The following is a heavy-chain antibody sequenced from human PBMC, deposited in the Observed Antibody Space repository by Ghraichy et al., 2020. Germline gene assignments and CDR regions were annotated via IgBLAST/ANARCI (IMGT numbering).Heavy chain of an antibody. D-gene: IGHD3-10*01. CDR2: IYFSGST. V-gene: IGHV4-59*08. Sequence: SETLSLTCTVSGGSINSYYWGWIRQPPGKGLEWIGYIYFSGSTNYNPSLKSRVTISVDTSKNQFSLKLNSVTAADTAVYFCARRASGSYYRTWGQGTLVTVSS. CDR1: GGSINSYY. J-gene: IGHJ4*02. CDR3: ARRASGSYYRT.